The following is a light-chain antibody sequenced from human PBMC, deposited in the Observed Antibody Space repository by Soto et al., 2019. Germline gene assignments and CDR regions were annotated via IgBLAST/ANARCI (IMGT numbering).Light chain of an antibody. Sequence: QSALTQPPSVSGSPGQSVTISCTGTSNDVGSYNGVSWYQQPPGTAPKLMIYDVSNRPSGVPDRFSGSKSGNTASLTISGLQAEDEADYYCSSYTRSSTYVFGTGTKVTVL. CDR3: SSYTRSSTYV. V-gene: IGLV2-18*02. J-gene: IGLJ1*01. CDR1: SNDVGSYNG. CDR2: DVS.